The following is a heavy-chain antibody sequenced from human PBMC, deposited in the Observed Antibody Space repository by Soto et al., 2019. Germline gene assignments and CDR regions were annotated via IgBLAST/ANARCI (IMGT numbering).Heavy chain of an antibody. J-gene: IGHJ5*02. D-gene: IGHD3-9*01. V-gene: IGHV4-30-4*01. CDR1: GGSINRGDYY. Sequence: QVQLQESGPGLVKPSQTLTLTCTVSGGSINRGDYYWSWIRQPPGKGLEWIGNIYYSGTNYYNPSLKSRVIISVDTSKNQFSLKLSSVTAADTGVYYCARDTEKYVILTSTRFDPWGQGTLVTVSS. CDR2: IYYSGTN. CDR3: ARDTEKYVILTSTRFDP.